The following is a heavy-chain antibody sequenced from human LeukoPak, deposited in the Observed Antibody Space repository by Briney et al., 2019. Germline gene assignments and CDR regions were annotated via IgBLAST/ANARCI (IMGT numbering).Heavy chain of an antibody. CDR3: ARDPYTTGYYHYFDP. CDR2: IHHSGST. Sequence: SETLSLTCTVSGYSMISDYYWGWIRQPPGKGLEWIGSIHHSGSTSYNPSLKSRVTMSVDTSRKQFSLRMTSATAADTAIYYCARDPYTTGYYHYFDPWGQGTLVTVSS. V-gene: IGHV4-38-2*02. J-gene: IGHJ5*02. CDR1: GYSMISDYY. D-gene: IGHD3-9*01.